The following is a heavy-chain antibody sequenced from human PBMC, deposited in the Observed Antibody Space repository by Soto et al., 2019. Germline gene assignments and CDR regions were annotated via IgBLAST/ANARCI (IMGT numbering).Heavy chain of an antibody. CDR2: IKEDGSGK. V-gene: IGHV3-7*03. D-gene: IGHD3-16*01. CDR3: VRVGRLGGY. CDR1: GFTFSSYW. J-gene: IGHJ4*02. Sequence: SGFTFSSYWMSWVRQAPGKGLGWVANIKEDGSGKYYVDSVKGRFSISRDNARNSLYLQMNSLRVEDTAVYYCVRVGRLGGYWGQGALVTVS.